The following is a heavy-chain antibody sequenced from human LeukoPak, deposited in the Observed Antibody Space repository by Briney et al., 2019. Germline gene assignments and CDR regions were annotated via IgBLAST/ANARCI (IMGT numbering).Heavy chain of an antibody. D-gene: IGHD3-16*01. Sequence: QPGGYLRRYCAATGFTLCGYGMSWVRPGPGKGLEWVSGISGSGGSSKYADSVRGRFAISRDNSNNTLYLQMNRLRAEDAALYYCAKDATFGGVMAMYYFDYWGQGALVTVSS. V-gene: IGHV3-23*01. CDR1: GFTLCGYG. J-gene: IGHJ4*02. CDR3: AKDATFGGVMAMYYFDY. CDR2: ISGSGGSS.